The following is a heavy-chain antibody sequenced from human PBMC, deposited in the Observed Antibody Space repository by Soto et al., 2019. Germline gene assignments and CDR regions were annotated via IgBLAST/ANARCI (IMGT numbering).Heavy chain of an antibody. CDR3: AKGSASARPCYGDH. J-gene: IGHJ4*02. D-gene: IGHD2-15*01. CDR2: IWYDGSNE. V-gene: IGHV3-33*06. Sequence: PGGSLRLSCAASGFTFSKYGMHWVRQAPGKGLEWVAIIWYDGSNEYYADSVKGRFTISRDNAKDTLYLQMRSLRAEDSAVYYCAKGSASARPCYGDHGGQGTLVTVSS. CDR1: GFTFSKYG.